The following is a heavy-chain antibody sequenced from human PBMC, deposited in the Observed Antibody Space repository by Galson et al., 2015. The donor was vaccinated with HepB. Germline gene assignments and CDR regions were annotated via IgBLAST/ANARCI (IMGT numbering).Heavy chain of an antibody. CDR2: ISGSGGST. CDR1: GFTFSSYA. D-gene: IGHD3-3*01. V-gene: IGHV3-23*01. J-gene: IGHJ5*02. Sequence: SLRLSCAASGFTFSSYAMSWVRQAPGKGLEWVSAISGSGGSTYYADSVKGRFTFSRDNSKNTLYLQMNSLRAEDTAVYYCAKSLEWLSGPWFDPWGQGTLVTVSS. CDR3: AKSLEWLSGPWFDP.